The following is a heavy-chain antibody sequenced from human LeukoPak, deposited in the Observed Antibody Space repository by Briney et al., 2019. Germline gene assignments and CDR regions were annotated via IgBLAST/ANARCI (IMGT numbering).Heavy chain of an antibody. CDR3: ARRSGVAVAGAFDY. CDR1: RFTFSSYG. V-gene: IGHV3-30*02. CDR2: IRYDGSNK. J-gene: IGHJ4*02. D-gene: IGHD6-19*01. Sequence: GVSLRLSCAASRFTFSSYGMHWVRQAPGKGLEWVAFIRYDGSNKYYADSVKGRFTISRDNTKNTLHMQMNSLRAEDTAVYFCARRSGVAVAGAFDYWGQGTLVTVSS.